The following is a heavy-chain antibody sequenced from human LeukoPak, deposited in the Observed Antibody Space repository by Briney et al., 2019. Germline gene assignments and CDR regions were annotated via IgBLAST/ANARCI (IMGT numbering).Heavy chain of an antibody. CDR1: GGTFSSYA. J-gene: IGHJ5*02. Sequence: ASVKVSCKASGGTFSSYAISWVRQAPGQGLEWMGRIIPILGIANYAQKFQGRVTITADKSTSTAYVELSSLRSEDTAVYYCARERYYDSSGYYYDNWFDPWGQGTLVTVSS. D-gene: IGHD3-22*01. V-gene: IGHV1-69*04. CDR2: IIPILGIA. CDR3: ARERYYDSSGYYYDNWFDP.